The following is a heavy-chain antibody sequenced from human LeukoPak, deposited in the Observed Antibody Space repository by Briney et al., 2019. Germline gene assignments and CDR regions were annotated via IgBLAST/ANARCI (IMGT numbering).Heavy chain of an antibody. V-gene: IGHV4-39*01. J-gene: IGHJ4*02. CDR2: IYYSGST. CDR3: ARHKKYNSSWYVSFEFVY. CDR1: GGSISSSSYY. D-gene: IGHD6-13*01. Sequence: SETLSLTCTVSGGSISSSSYYWGWIRQPPGKGLEWIGSIYYSGSTYYNPSLKSRVTISVDTSKNQFSLKLSSVTAADPAVYYCARHKKYNSSWYVSFEFVYWGQGTLVTVSS.